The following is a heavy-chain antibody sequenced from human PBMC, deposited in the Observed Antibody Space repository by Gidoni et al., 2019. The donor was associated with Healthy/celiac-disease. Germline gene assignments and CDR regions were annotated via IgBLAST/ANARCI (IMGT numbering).Heavy chain of an antibody. V-gene: IGHV4-30-4*01. Sequence: QVQLQESGPGLVKPSQTLSLTCTVSGGSISSGDYYWSWIRQPPGKGLEWIGYIYYSGSTYYNPSLKSRVTISVDTSKNQFSLKLSSVTAADTAVYYCAREPRDFWSGYSGGYNWFDPWGQGTLVTVSS. CDR1: GGSISSGDYY. CDR3: AREPRDFWSGYSGGYNWFDP. D-gene: IGHD3-3*01. J-gene: IGHJ5*02. CDR2: IYYSGST.